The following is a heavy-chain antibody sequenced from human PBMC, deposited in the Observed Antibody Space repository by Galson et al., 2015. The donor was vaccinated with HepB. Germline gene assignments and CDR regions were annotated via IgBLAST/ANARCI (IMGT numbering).Heavy chain of an antibody. D-gene: IGHD6-25*01. Sequence: SLRLSCAASGFTFSSYGMHWVRQAPGKGLEWVANIKLDGSEKYYVDSVRGRFTISRDNAKNSLYLQMNSLRAEDTAVYYCTRDGPAAGYYFDSWGQGVLVTVSS. CDR3: TRDGPAAGYYFDS. CDR2: IKLDGSEK. V-gene: IGHV3-7*03. J-gene: IGHJ4*02. CDR1: GFTFSSYG.